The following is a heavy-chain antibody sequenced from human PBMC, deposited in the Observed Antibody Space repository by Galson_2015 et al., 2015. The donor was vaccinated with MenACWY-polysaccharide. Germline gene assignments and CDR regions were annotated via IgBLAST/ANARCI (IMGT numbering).Heavy chain of an antibody. V-gene: IGHV3-33*08. Sequence: SLRLSCAASGFTFGSYAIHWARQAPGKGLEWVALISSDGKNAYYADSVRGRFTISRDNSKKTVSLEMNSLRNDDTAVYFCARDACSSVNCHSYFFYYMDVWGKGTTVSVSS. D-gene: IGHD2-2*01. CDR2: ISSDGKNA. J-gene: IGHJ6*03. CDR1: GFTFGSYA. CDR3: ARDACSSVNCHSYFFYYMDV.